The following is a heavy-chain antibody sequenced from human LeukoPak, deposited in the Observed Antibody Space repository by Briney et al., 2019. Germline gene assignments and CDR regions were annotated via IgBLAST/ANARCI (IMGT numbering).Heavy chain of an antibody. CDR1: GFTFSNYA. Sequence: GGSLRLSCAASGFTFSNYAMHWVRQAPGKGLEWVAVISYDGSNKYYADSVKGRFTISRDNSKNTLYLQMNSLRAEDTAVYYCARGPRGGIVGAKGHYYYYYMDVWGKGTTVTVSS. CDR2: ISYDGSNK. CDR3: ARGPRGGIVGAKGHYYYYYMDV. V-gene: IGHV3-30*04. J-gene: IGHJ6*03. D-gene: IGHD1-26*01.